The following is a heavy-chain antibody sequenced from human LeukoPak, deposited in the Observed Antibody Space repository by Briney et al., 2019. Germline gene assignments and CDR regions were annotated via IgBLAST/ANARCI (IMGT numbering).Heavy chain of an antibody. Sequence: GSLRLSCAASGFTFSSYAMSWVRQAPGKGLEWVSAISGSGGSTYYADSVKGRFTISRDNSKNTLYLQMNSLRAEDTAVYYCAAQTMVRGVPFDYWGQGTLVTVSS. J-gene: IGHJ4*02. CDR1: GFTFSSYA. V-gene: IGHV3-23*01. CDR2: ISGSGGST. D-gene: IGHD3-10*01. CDR3: AAQTMVRGVPFDY.